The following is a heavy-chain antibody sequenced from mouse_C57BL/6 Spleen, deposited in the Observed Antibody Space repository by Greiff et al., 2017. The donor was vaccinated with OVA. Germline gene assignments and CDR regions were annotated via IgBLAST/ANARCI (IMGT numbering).Heavy chain of an antibody. Sequence: QVQLQQSGAELVSPVSSVKLSCKASGYTFTDYYINWVKQRPGQGLEWIARIYPGSGNTYYNEKFKGKATLTAEKSSSTAYMQLSSLTSEDSAVYFCASAVVRAMDYWGQGTSVTVSS. D-gene: IGHD1-1*01. CDR2: IYPGSGNT. V-gene: IGHV1-76*01. CDR1: GYTFTDYY. CDR3: ASAVVRAMDY. J-gene: IGHJ4*01.